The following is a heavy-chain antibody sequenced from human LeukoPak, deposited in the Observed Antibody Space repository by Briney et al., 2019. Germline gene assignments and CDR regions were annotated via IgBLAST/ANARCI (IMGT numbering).Heavy chain of an antibody. CDR2: IYYTGTT. CDR1: GGSISSTSYY. V-gene: IGHV4-39*07. D-gene: IGHD6-19*01. Sequence: SETLSLTCTVSGGSISSTSYYWGWIRQPPGKGLEWLGNIYYTGTTYYNPSLKSRVTISVDKSKNQFSLKLSSVTAADTAVYYCARAAHIAVAAPGYFDLWGRGTLVTVSS. CDR3: ARAAHIAVAAPGYFDL. J-gene: IGHJ2*01.